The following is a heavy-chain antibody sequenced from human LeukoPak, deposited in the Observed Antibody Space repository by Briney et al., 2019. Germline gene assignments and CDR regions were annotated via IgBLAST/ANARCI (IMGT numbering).Heavy chain of an antibody. V-gene: IGHV3-48*01. J-gene: IGHJ4*02. CDR3: ARVGGRGIDY. Sequence: GGSLRLSCAASGFTFGSFSMSWVRQAPGMGLEWASYIGSSSSTIYYADSVQGRFTISRDNVKKSLYLQMNSLRAEDTAVYYCARVGGRGIDYWGQGTLVTVSS. D-gene: IGHD1-26*01. CDR1: GFTFGSFS. CDR2: IGSSSSTI.